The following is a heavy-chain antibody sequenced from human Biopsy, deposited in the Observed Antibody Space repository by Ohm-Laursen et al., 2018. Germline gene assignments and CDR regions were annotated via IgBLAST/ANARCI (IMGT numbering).Heavy chain of an antibody. CDR2: IYYSGPT. J-gene: IGHJ2*01. CDR3: ARRPYGGTRYWYFDL. Sequence: QTLSLTCTVSGGPVSSVGFYWSWIRQHPGKGLEWIGYIYYSGPTYYNPSLKSLVTISADPSKNQFSLKLNSVTAADTAVYYCARRPYGGTRYWYFDLWGRGTLVTVSS. D-gene: IGHD4-23*01. CDR1: GGPVSSVGFY. V-gene: IGHV4-31*01.